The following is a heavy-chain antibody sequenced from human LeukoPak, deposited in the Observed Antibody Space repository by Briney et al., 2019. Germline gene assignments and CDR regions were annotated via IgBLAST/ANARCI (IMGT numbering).Heavy chain of an antibody. V-gene: IGHV3-64*01. J-gene: IGHJ3*02. CDR2: ISGNGGNT. CDR1: GFTFSSYA. D-gene: IGHD6-13*01. CDR3: AKTLSWYDAFDI. Sequence: GGSLRLSCAASGFTFSSYAMHWVRQAPGKGLEYVSAISGNGGNTFYANSVKGRFTISRDNSKNTLYLQMNSLRAEDTAVYYCAKTLSWYDAFDIWGQGTMVTVSS.